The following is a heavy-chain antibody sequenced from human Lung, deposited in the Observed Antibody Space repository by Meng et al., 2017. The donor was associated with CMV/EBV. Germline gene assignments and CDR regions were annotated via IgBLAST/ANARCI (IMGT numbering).Heavy chain of an antibody. CDR1: GCTISSSSYY. J-gene: IGHJ3*02. D-gene: IGHD3-22*01. CDR3: TNESYDCSGDDAFDI. CDR2: IYYSGRT. V-gene: IGHV4-39*06. Sequence: SETLSLSCTVSGCTISSSSYYWGWIRQPPGKGLAWIGSIYYSGRTYYNPSLKRRVTISVDTSKNRFALKLSSVTAADTAVYYCTNESYDCSGDDAFDIWGQGTMVTVSS.